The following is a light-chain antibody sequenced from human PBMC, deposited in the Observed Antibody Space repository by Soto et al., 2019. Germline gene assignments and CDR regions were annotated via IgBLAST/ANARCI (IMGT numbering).Light chain of an antibody. Sequence: EVVMTQSPATLSVSPGEGVTLSCRASQGIGDTLAWYQHKPGQTPRLLIYGASSRATGIPDRFSGSGSGTDFTLTISRLEPEDFAVYYCQQYGSSPRTFGQGTKVDIX. CDR2: GAS. CDR1: QGIGDT. J-gene: IGKJ1*01. V-gene: IGKV3-20*01. CDR3: QQYGSSPRT.